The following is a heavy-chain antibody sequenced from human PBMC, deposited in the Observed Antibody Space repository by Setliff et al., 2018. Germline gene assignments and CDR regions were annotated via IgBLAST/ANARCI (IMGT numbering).Heavy chain of an antibody. V-gene: IGHV4-34*01. CDR3: ARRATYYNFWSGYYDY. Sequence: SETLSLTCAVYGGSFSGYYWSWIRQPPGKGLEWIGEINHSGSTNYNPSLKSRVTISVDTSKNQFSLKLSSVTAADTAVYYCARRATYYNFWSGYYDYWGQGTLVTVSS. D-gene: IGHD3-3*01. J-gene: IGHJ4*02. CDR2: INHSGST. CDR1: GGSFSGYY.